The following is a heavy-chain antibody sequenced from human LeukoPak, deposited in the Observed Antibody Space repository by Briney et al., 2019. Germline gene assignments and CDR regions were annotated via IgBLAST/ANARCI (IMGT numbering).Heavy chain of an antibody. CDR2: ISGSGGST. Sequence: GGSLRLSCAASGFTFSSYAMSWVRQAPGKRLEWVSAISGSGGSTYYADSVKGRFTISRDNSKNTLYLQMNSLRAEDTAVYYCAKDPHGYGDYYYYYGMDVWGQGTTVTVSS. J-gene: IGHJ6*02. V-gene: IGHV3-23*01. D-gene: IGHD4-17*01. CDR1: GFTFSSYA. CDR3: AKDPHGYGDYYYYYGMDV.